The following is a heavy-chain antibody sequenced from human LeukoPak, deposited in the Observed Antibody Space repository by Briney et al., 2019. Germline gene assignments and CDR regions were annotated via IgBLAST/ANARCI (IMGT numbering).Heavy chain of an antibody. D-gene: IGHD3-3*01. CDR3: ARKLGVWWGIDFWSGYSYYFDY. CDR2: ISGSGGST. CDR1: GLTFSSYA. V-gene: IGHV3-23*01. J-gene: IGHJ4*02. Sequence: GGSLRLSCAASGLTFSSYAMSWVRQAPGKGLEWVSAISGSGGSTYYADSVKGRFTISRDNSKNTLYLQMNSLRAEDTAVYYCARKLGVWWGIDFWSGYSYYFDYWGQGTLVTVSS.